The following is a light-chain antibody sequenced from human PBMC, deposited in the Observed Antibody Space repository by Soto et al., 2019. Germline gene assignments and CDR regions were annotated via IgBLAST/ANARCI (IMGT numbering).Light chain of an antibody. J-gene: IGKJ4*01. CDR3: QQYYSTLALT. CDR2: WAP. CDR1: QSVLYSSNNKNY. V-gene: IGKV4-1*01. Sequence: DIVMTQSPDSLAVSLGERATINCKSSQSVLYSSNNKNYLAWYQQKPGQPPKLLIYWAPTRESGVPDRFSGSGSVTDFTLTISSLQAEDVALYYCQQYYSTLALTFGGGTKVDIK.